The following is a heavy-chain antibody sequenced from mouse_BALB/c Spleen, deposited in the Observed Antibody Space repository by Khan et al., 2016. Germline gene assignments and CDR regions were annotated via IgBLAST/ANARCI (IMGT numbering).Heavy chain of an antibody. Sequence: QLQQSGAELVKPGASVKLSCTASGFNIKDTYMHWVKQRPEQGLEWIGRIDPANGNTKYDPKFQGKATITADTSTCTGYLQLSSLTSEDADVYDCARGYGKSAYYLEDWGGATTTPVSS. CDR3: ARGYGKSAYYLED. J-gene: IGHJ2*01. CDR2: IDPANGNT. V-gene: IGHV14-3*02. CDR1: GFNIKDTY. D-gene: IGHD2-10*02.